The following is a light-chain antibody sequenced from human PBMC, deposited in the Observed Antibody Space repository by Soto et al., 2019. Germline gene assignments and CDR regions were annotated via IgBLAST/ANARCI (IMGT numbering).Light chain of an antibody. CDR2: LTS. CDR1: QSLLHSNGYDY. Sequence: DLVMTQSPLSLPVTPGEPASISCRSNQSLLHSNGYDYLDWYLQKPGQSPQLLIYLTSNRASGVPDRFSGSGSGTDFXLKISXXEAXXXXXXXXXXXRHTPLTFGGGTKVEIK. CDR3: XXXRHTPLT. V-gene: IGKV2-28*01. J-gene: IGKJ4*01.